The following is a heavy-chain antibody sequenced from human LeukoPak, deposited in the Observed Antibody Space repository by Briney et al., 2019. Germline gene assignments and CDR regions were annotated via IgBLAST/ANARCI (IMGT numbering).Heavy chain of an antibody. CDR3: AKDYSGVTTVTTREDY. CDR1: GFTFSSYG. D-gene: IGHD4-17*01. CDR2: IRYDGSNK. J-gene: IGHJ4*02. V-gene: IGHV3-30*02. Sequence: GGSLRLSCAASGFTFSSYGMHWVRQAPGKGLEWVAFIRYDGSNKYYADSVKGRFTISRDNSKNTLYLQMNSLRAEDTAVYCCAKDYSGVTTVTTREDYWGQGTLVTVSS.